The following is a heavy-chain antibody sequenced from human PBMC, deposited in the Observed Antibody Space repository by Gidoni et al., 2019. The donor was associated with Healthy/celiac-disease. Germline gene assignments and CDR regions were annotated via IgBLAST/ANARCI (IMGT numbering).Heavy chain of an antibody. CDR1: GYSFTSYY. Sequence: EVQLVQSGAEVKKHGESLRISCEGSGYSFTSYYITWVRQMPGKGLEWMGRIDPSDSYTNYSPSFQGHVTISADKFISTAYLQWSSLKAADTAIYYCARGWDCWKFGHDSWGQGTLVTVSS. V-gene: IGHV5-10-1*03. D-gene: IGHD3-3*01. CDR3: ARGWDCWKFGHDS. CDR2: IDPSDSYT. J-gene: IGHJ4*02.